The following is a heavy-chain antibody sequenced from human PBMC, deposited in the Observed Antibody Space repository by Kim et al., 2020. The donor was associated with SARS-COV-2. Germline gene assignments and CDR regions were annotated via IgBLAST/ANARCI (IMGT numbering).Heavy chain of an antibody. Sequence: GGSPRLSCAASGFTFSTYAMSWVRQAPGMGLEWVSTIYSGGSGTFYADSVKGRFTISRDDSKSTLYLQINSLRAEDTAVYYCATTTSGWIFDYWGQGTMV. V-gene: IGHV3-23*03. D-gene: IGHD6-19*01. CDR1: GFTFSTYA. J-gene: IGHJ4*02. CDR3: ATTTSGWIFDY. CDR2: IYSGGSGT.